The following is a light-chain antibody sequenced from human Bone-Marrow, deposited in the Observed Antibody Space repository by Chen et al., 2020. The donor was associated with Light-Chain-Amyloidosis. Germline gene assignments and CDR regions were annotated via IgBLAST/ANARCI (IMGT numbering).Light chain of an antibody. CDR2: WAS. Sequence: DIVMTQSPDSLAVSLGERATINCKSSQSVLYSSNNKNYLAWYQQKPGQPPKLLIHWASTRESGVPDRFSGSGSGTDFTLTISCLQAEDVAVYYCQQYYNTLTFGPGTKVNIK. CDR3: QQYYNTLT. CDR1: QSVLYSSNNKNY. V-gene: IGKV4-1*01. J-gene: IGKJ3*01.